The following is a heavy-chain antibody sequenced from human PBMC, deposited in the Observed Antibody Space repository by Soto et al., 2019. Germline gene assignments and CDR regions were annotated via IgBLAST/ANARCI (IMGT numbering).Heavy chain of an antibody. D-gene: IGHD2-2*01. V-gene: IGHV1-58*02. CDR3: AAPSRDCSSSSCYERSYYYMEF. J-gene: IGHJ6*03. CDR2: IVVGSGNT. CDR1: GFTFTISA. Sequence: SVKVSCKASGFTFTISAMQWVLQARGQRLEWIGWIVVGSGNTNYAQKFQERVTITRDMSTSTAYMELSSLRSEDTAVYYCAAPSRDCSSSSCYERSYYYMEFWGKGTTVTVSS.